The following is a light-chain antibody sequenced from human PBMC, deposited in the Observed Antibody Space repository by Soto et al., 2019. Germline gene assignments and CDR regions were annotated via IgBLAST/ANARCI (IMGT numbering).Light chain of an antibody. Sequence: DIQMTQSPSSLSASVGDRVTITCRASQSITSYLNWYQQKPGKAPKLLIYAASSLQSGVPCRFSRSGSGADSILPISSLQPDDFATYYCQQSYSNRGATFGPGTKVDI. CDR1: QSITSY. CDR2: AAS. CDR3: QQSYSNRGAT. V-gene: IGKV1-39*01. J-gene: IGKJ3*01.